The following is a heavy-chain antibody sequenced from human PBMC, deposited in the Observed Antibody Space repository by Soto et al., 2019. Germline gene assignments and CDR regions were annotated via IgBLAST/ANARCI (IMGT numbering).Heavy chain of an antibody. J-gene: IGHJ6*02. D-gene: IGHD3-3*01. CDR3: ARETYYDFWSGPYYGMDV. CDR2: ISYDGSNK. CDR1: GFAFSAHW. V-gene: IGHV3-30-3*01. Sequence: GGSLRLSCSASGFAFSAHWMTWVRQAPGKGLEWVAVISYDGSNKYYADSVKGRFTISRDNSKNTLYLQMNSLRAEDTAVYYCARETYYDFWSGPYYGMDVWGQGTTVTVSS.